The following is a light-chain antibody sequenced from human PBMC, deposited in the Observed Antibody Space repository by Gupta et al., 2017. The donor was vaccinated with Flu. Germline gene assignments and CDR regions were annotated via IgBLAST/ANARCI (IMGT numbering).Light chain of an antibody. CDR2: AAS. J-gene: IGKJ2*01. V-gene: IGKV1-39*01. CDR1: QSIRSY. CDR3: HQMDSKLPMST. Sequence: DIQMTQSPSSLSASVGDRVTITCRASQSIRSYLNWYQQKPRKAPQLLIYAASSLQSGVTSSCSGSGGGTDDTLTISSRQPEDFAAYYCHQMDSKLPMSTFGQGTKVDIK.